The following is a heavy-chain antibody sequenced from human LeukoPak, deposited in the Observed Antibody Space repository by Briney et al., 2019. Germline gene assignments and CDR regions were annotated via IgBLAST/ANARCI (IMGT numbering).Heavy chain of an antibody. CDR2: IYYSGST. D-gene: IGHD3-22*01. Sequence: SSETLSLTCTVSGGSISSYYWSWIRQPPGKGLKWIGYIYYSGSTNYNPSLKSRVTISVDTSKNQFSLKLSSVTAADTAVYYCARDHDSSGYIDYWGQGTLVTVSS. J-gene: IGHJ4*02. CDR3: ARDHDSSGYIDY. CDR1: GGSISSYY. V-gene: IGHV4-59*01.